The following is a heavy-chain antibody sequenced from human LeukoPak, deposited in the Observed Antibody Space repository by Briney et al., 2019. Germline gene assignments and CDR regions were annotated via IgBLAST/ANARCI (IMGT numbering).Heavy chain of an antibody. CDR3: AKVEIGWAAGTYCFDY. V-gene: IGHV3-23*01. D-gene: IGHD6-13*01. J-gene: IGHJ4*02. CDR2: ISGSGGST. Sequence: GGSLRLSCAASGFTFSSYAMSWVRQAPGKGLEWVSAISGSGGSTYYADSVKGRFTISRDNSKNTLYLQMNSLRAEDTAVYYCAKVEIGWAAGTYCFDYWGQGTLVTVSS. CDR1: GFTFSSYA.